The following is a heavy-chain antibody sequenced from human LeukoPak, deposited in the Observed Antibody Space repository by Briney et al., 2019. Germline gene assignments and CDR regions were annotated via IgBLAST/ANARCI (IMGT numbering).Heavy chain of an antibody. V-gene: IGHV1-8*01. CDR1: GYTFTSYD. D-gene: IGHD4-17*01. Sequence: ASVKVSCKASGYTFTSYDINWVRQATGQGLEWMGWMNPNSGNTGYAQKFQGRVTMTRNTPISTAYMELSSLRSEDTAVYYCARGPEFTVTTEDYFDYWGQGTLVTVSS. J-gene: IGHJ4*02. CDR2: MNPNSGNT. CDR3: ARGPEFTVTTEDYFDY.